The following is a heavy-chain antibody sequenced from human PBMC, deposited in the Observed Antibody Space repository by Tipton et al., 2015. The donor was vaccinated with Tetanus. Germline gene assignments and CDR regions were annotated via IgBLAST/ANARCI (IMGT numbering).Heavy chain of an antibody. CDR2: IYYTGST. CDR1: GGSMNSYY. Sequence: PGLVKPSETLSLICTVSGGSMNSYYWSWIRQPPGKGLEWIGYIYYTGSTNYNPSLKSGVTISLDTSKNQFSLKLTSVSAADTAVYYCARRSYCSSSRCFDAFDLWGQGTMVTVSS. J-gene: IGHJ3*01. CDR3: ARRSYCSSSRCFDAFDL. V-gene: IGHV4-59*01. D-gene: IGHD2-2*01.